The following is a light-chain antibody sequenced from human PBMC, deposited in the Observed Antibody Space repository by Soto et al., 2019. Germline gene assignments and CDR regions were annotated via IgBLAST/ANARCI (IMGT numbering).Light chain of an antibody. CDR3: QKYGTSPGK. Sequence: DIQITHSPSSLSASVVDRVTITFLASQSISSYLNWYQQKPGKAPKLLIYAASSLQSGVPSRFSGSGSGTDFTLTISGLQPEDFAVYYCQKYGTSPGKFGQGTKVDIK. J-gene: IGKJ1*01. CDR2: AAS. CDR1: QSISSY. V-gene: IGKV1-39*02.